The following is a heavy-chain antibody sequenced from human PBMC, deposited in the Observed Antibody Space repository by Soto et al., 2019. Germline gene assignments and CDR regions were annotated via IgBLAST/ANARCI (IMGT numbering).Heavy chain of an antibody. D-gene: IGHD4-17*01. J-gene: IGHJ4*02. CDR2: IYYSGST. CDR1: GGSISSSSYY. Sequence: SETLSLTCTVSGGSISSSSYYWGWIRQPPGKGLEWIGSIYYSGSTYYNPSLKSRVTISVDTSKNQFSLKLSSVTAADTAVYYCVTGYGDYVDYWGQGTLVTVSS. CDR3: VTGYGDYVDY. V-gene: IGHV4-39*01.